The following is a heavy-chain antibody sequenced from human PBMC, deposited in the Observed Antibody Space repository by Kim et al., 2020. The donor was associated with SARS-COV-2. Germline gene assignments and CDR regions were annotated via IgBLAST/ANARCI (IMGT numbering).Heavy chain of an antibody. J-gene: IGHJ4*02. CDR3: ASGKGAYYGSPSCDY. D-gene: IGHD3-10*01. Sequence: SETLSLTCAVFGESFSDFSWTWIRQSSGKGLEWIGEINQSGSTNYNPSLKSRVTLSLDTSKNQFSLNVTSVTAADTAIYYCASGKGAYYGSPSCDYWGQ. CDR2: INQSGST. CDR1: GESFSDFS. V-gene: IGHV4-34*01.